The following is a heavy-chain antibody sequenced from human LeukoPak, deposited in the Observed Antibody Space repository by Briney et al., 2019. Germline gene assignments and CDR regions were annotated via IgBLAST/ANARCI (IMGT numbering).Heavy chain of an antibody. CDR2: IYYSGST. Sequence: SETLSLTCTVSGGSISSYYWSWIRQPPGKGLEWIGYIYYSGSTNYNPSLKSRVTISVDTSKNRFSLKLSSVTAADTAVYYCATSSRDYGDYSDAFDIWGQGTMVTVSS. J-gene: IGHJ3*02. D-gene: IGHD4-17*01. V-gene: IGHV4-59*08. CDR3: ATSSRDYGDYSDAFDI. CDR1: GGSISSYY.